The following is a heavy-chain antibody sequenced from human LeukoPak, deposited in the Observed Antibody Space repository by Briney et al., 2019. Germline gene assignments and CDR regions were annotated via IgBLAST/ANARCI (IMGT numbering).Heavy chain of an antibody. Sequence: GESLKISCKGSGYSFTSYWIGWVRQMPGKGLEWMGIIYPGDSDTRYSPSFQGQVTISADKSISTAYLQWSSLKASDTAMYYCARPHYYGSGSPILYFDYWGQGTLVTVSS. V-gene: IGHV5-51*01. CDR1: GYSFTSYW. CDR2: IYPGDSDT. D-gene: IGHD3-10*01. J-gene: IGHJ4*02. CDR3: ARPHYYGSGSPILYFDY.